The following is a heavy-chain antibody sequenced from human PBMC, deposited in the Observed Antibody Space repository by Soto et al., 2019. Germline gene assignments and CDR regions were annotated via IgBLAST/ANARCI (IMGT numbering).Heavy chain of an antibody. CDR2: IYYSGST. D-gene: IGHD3-10*01. CDR1: GGSISSYY. CDR3: ATTRGLAVGGSFDY. V-gene: IGHV4-59*01. J-gene: IGHJ4*02. Sequence: SETLSLTCTVSGGSISSYYWSWIRQPPGKGLEWIGYIYYSGSTNYNPSLKSRVTISVDTSKNQFSLKLSSVTAADTAVYYCATTRGLAVGGSFDYWGQGMLVTVSS.